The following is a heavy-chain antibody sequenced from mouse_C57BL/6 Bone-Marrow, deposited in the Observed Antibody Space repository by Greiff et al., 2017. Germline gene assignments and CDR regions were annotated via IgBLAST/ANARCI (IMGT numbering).Heavy chain of an antibody. CDR2: MHPNGGSP. V-gene: IGHV1-64*01. CDR3: ARAYDCADYTMDY. Sequence: QVQLQQPGAELVKPGASVKLSCKASGYTFTNYWMHWVKQRPGQGLEWIGMMHPNGGSPDYNEKFKSEATLSVDKSSRTAYMELSSLTSEDSAFYYCARAYDCADYTMDYWGQGTSVTVSS. J-gene: IGHJ4*01. CDR1: GYTFTNYW. D-gene: IGHD2-4*01.